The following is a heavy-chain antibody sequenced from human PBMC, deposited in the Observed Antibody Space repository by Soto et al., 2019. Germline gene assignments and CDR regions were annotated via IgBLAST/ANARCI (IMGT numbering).Heavy chain of an antibody. Sequence: GSLRLSCAASGLTFSSYAMSWVRQAPGKGLEWVSAISGSGGSTYYADSVKGRFTISRDNSKNTLYLQMNSLRAEDTAVYYCASIDPGSYRGDAFDYWGQGSLVTVSS. CDR2: ISGSGGST. V-gene: IGHV3-23*01. CDR3: ASIDPGSYRGDAFDY. J-gene: IGHJ4*02. D-gene: IGHD1-26*01. CDR1: GLTFSSYA.